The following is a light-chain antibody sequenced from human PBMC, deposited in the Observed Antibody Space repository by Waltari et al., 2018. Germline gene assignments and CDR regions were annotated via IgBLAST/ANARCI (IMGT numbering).Light chain of an antibody. CDR1: SSDVGAYNY. CDR3: GTSTTTRNHV. J-gene: IGLJ1*01. CDR2: DVS. Sequence: QSALTQPASVSGSPGQSITISCSGTSSDVGAYNYVCWYQQHPGKAPKLIIYDVSFRPSGVSNRFSGSKSGNTASLTISGLHTEDEADYYCGTSTTTRNHVFGTGTKVTVL. V-gene: IGLV2-14*03.